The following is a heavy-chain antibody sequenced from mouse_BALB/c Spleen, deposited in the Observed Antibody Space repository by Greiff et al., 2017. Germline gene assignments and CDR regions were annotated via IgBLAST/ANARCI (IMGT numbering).Heavy chain of an antibody. CDR3: ATGLRRSAY. V-gene: IGHV1-54*01. Sequence: QVQLQQSGAELVRPGTSVKVSCKASGYAFTNYLIEWVKQRPGQGLEWIGVINPGSGGTNYNEKFKGKATLTADKSSSTAYMQLSSLTSDDSAVYFCATGLRRSAYWGQGTLVTVSA. CDR1: GYAFTNYL. J-gene: IGHJ3*01. CDR2: INPGSGGT. D-gene: IGHD2-4*01.